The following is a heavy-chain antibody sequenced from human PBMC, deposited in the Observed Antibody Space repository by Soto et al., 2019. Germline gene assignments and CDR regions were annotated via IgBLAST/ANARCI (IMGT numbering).Heavy chain of an antibody. V-gene: IGHV1-69*13. Sequence: SVTVSCMASVGTFSNYAISWVRQAPGQGLEWMGGIIPIFGTANYAQKFQGRVTITADESTSTAYMELSSLRSEDTAVYYCARDSVALRFLEWSLDYWGQGTLVTVSS. CDR3: ARDSVALRFLEWSLDY. CDR2: IIPIFGTA. J-gene: IGHJ4*02. CDR1: VGTFSNYA. D-gene: IGHD3-3*01.